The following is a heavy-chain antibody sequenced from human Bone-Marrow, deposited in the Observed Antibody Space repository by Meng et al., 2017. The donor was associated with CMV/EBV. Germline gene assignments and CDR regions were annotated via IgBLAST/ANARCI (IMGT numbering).Heavy chain of an antibody. CDR2: ISGRDGNT. V-gene: IGHV1-18*01. CDR3: ARNEDIPQHYYYYGMDV. CDR1: GYTFIGYG. D-gene: IGHD2-15*01. Sequence: ASVKVSCKASGYTFIGYGISWVRQAPGQGLEWMGWISGRDGNTKYAQNIQDRVTMTRDSFKGTAYMELRSLRSDDTAVYYCARNEDIPQHYYYYGMDVWGQGTTVTVSS. J-gene: IGHJ6*02.